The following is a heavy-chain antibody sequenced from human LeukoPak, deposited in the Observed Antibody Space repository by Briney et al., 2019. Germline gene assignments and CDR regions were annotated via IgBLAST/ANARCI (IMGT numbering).Heavy chain of an antibody. J-gene: IGHJ4*02. D-gene: IGHD2-2*02. CDR3: ARVDCSSTSCYTYFDY. Sequence: ASVKVSCKASGYTFTDYYMHWVRQAPGQGLEWVGWINPNSGGTNYAQKFQGRVTMTRDTSISTAYMELSRLRSDDTAVYYCARVDCSSTSCYTYFDYWGQGTLVTVSS. CDR2: INPNSGGT. CDR1: GYTFTDYY. V-gene: IGHV1-2*02.